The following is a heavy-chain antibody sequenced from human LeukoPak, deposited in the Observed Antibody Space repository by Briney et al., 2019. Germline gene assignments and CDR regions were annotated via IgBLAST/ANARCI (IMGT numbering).Heavy chain of an antibody. Sequence: SETLSLTCTVSGGSISSSSYYWGWIRQPPGKGLEWIGSIYYSGSTYYNPSLKSRVTISVDTSKNQFSLKLSSVTAADTAVYYCARGYSSGWYGAIDYWGQGTLVTVSS. D-gene: IGHD6-19*01. CDR2: IYYSGST. CDR1: GGSISSSSYY. V-gene: IGHV4-39*07. CDR3: ARGYSSGWYGAIDY. J-gene: IGHJ4*02.